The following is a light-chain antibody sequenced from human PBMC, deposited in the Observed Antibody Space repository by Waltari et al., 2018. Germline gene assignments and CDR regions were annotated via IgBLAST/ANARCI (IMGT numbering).Light chain of an antibody. V-gene: IGKV3-11*01. CDR3: QQRSDWPPAIT. J-gene: IGKJ5*01. Sequence: IVLTQSPVTMSLSPGGSATLSCRASQSVSGYLAWYRQKPGQAPRLLIYDVFKRATGIPERFSGSGSETDFTLTISSLEPEDFGVYFCQQRSDWPPAITFGQGTRLEIK. CDR1: QSVSGY. CDR2: DVF.